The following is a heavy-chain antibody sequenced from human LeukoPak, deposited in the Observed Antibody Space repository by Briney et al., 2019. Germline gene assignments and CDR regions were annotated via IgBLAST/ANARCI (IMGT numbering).Heavy chain of an antibody. CDR3: TRGYPTATTHFDY. CDR1: GFTFSSYW. CDR2: SKSDGTTT. V-gene: IGHV3-74*01. D-gene: IGHD4-17*01. J-gene: IGHJ4*02. Sequence: PGGSLRLSCAASGFTFSSYWMHWVRQAPGKGLVWVARSKSDGTTTSYVDSVKGRFTISRDNAKNTLYLQMNSLRAEDTAVYYCTRGYPTATTHFDYLGQGTLVTVSS.